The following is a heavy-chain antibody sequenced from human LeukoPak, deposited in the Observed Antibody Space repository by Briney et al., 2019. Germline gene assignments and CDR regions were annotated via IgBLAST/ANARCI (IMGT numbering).Heavy chain of an antibody. CDR3: ASFAARLAAD. D-gene: IGHD6-6*01. Sequence: SETLSLTCAVYGGSFSGYYWSWIRQPPGKGLEWIGEINHSGSTNYNPSLKSRVTISVDTSKNQFSLKLSSVTAADAALYHCASFAARLAADWGEGTLVTVSS. CDR2: INHSGST. CDR1: GGSFSGYY. V-gene: IGHV4-34*01. J-gene: IGHJ4*02.